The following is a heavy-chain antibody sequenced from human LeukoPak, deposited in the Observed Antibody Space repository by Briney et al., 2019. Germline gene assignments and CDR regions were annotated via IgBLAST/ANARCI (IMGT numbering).Heavy chain of an antibody. V-gene: IGHV1-69*04. CDR1: GGTFSSYT. D-gene: IGHD3-22*01. CDR2: IIPILGIA. CDR3: ARDSFTYYYDSSGYEFADY. J-gene: IGHJ4*02. Sequence: ASVKVSCXASGGTFSSYTISWVRQAPGQGLEWMGRIIPILGIANYAQKFQGRVTITADKSTSTAYMELSSLRSEDTAVYYCARDSFTYYYDSSGYEFADYWGQGTLVTVSS.